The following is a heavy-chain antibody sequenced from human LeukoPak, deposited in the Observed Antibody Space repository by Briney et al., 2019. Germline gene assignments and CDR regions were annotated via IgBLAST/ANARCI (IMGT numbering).Heavy chain of an antibody. CDR1: GGSISSYY. D-gene: IGHD5-12*01. V-gene: IGHV4-59*01. Sequence: PSETLSLTCTVSGGSISSYYWSWIRQPPGKGLEWIGYIYYSGSTNYNPSLKSRVTISVDTSKNQFSLKLSSVTAADTAVYYCAKGSGYEAQYYYYYMDVWGKGTTVTISS. J-gene: IGHJ6*03. CDR2: IYYSGST. CDR3: AKGSGYEAQYYYYYMDV.